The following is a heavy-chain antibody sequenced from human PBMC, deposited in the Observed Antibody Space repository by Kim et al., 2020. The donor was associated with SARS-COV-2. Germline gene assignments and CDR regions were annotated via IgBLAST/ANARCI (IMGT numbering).Heavy chain of an antibody. CDR3: ARSPPYYGMDV. Sequence: TNYPQKFQDRVTMTTDTSTSTTYMELRSLKSDDTALYYCARSPPYYGMDVWGQGTTVTVSS. V-gene: IGHV1-18*01. J-gene: IGHJ6*02. CDR2: T.